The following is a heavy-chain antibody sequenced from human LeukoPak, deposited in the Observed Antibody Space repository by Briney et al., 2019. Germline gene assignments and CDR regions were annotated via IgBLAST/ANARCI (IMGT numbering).Heavy chain of an antibody. J-gene: IGHJ4*02. CDR3: AKGTSSYYASSGSDY. D-gene: IGHD3-22*01. V-gene: IGHV3-23*01. CDR1: GFTFSSYA. CDR2: ISGSGGST. Sequence: GGSLRLSCAASGFTFSSYAMSWVRQAPGKGLEWVSAISGSGGSTYYADSVKGRFTISRDNSKNTLYLQMHSLRAEDTAVYYCAKGTSSYYASSGSDYWGQGTLVTVSS.